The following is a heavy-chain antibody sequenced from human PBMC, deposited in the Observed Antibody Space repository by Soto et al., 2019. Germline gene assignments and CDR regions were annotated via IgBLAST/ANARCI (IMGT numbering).Heavy chain of an antibody. CDR1: GGTFSSYA. CDR3: ARDNGEGPLTTAAFDY. J-gene: IGHJ4*02. CDR2: IIPIFGTA. V-gene: IGHV1-69*06. D-gene: IGHD4-4*01. Sequence: QVQLVQSGAEVKKPGSSVKVSCKASGGTFSSYAISWVRQAPGQGLEWMGGIIPIFGTANYAQKFQGRVTITADKSTSTPYMELSSLRYEDTAVYYCARDNGEGPLTTAAFDYWGQGTLVTVSS.